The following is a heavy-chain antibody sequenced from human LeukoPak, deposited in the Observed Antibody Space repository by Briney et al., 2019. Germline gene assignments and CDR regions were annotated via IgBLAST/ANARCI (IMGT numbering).Heavy chain of an antibody. CDR3: AKDRASVVPAAKWGRGNWFDP. CDR1: GFTFSSYA. D-gene: IGHD2-2*01. CDR2: ISGSGGST. Sequence: GASLRLSCAASGFTFSSYAMSWVRQAPGKGLEWVSAISGSGGSTYYADSVKGRFTISRDNSKNTLYLQMNSLRAEDTAVYYCAKDRASVVPAAKWGRGNWFDPWGQGTLVTVSS. J-gene: IGHJ5*02. V-gene: IGHV3-23*01.